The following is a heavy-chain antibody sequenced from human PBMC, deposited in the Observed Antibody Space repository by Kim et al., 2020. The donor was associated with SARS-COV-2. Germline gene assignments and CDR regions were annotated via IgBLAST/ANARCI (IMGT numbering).Heavy chain of an antibody. J-gene: IGHJ4*02. CDR3: ARDLRGGLLWFGELQPAEY. V-gene: IGHV3-30*04. CDR1: GFTFSSYA. Sequence: GGSLRLSCAASGFTFSSYAMHWVRQAPGKGLEWVAVISYDGSNKYYADSVKGRFTISRDNSKNTLYLQMNSLRAEDTAVYYCARDLRGGLLWFGELQPAEYWGQGTLVTVSS. CDR2: ISYDGSNK. D-gene: IGHD3-10*01.